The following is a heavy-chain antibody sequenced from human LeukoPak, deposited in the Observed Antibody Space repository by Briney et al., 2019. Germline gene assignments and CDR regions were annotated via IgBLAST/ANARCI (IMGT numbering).Heavy chain of an antibody. D-gene: IGHD4-17*01. J-gene: IGHJ4*02. V-gene: IGHV4-31*03. CDR3: ARDSQDGDYPLLRY. Sequence: PSETLSLTCTVSGGSISSGGYYWSWIRQHPGTGLEWIGYIYYSGSTYYNPSLKSRVTISVDTSKNQFSLKLSSVTAADTAVYYCARDSQDGDYPLLRYWGQGTLVTVSS. CDR2: IYYSGST. CDR1: GGSISSGGYY.